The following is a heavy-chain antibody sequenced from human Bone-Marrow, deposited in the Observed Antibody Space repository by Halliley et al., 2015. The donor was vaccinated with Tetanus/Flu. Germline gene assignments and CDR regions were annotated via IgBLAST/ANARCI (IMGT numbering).Heavy chain of an antibody. CDR2: VYHNEGT. CDR3: AGASVSVTVVGASAV. CDR1: GDSINNYY. J-gene: IGHJ3*01. Sequence: TLSLTCSVSGDSINNYYWNWIRQPPGKGLEWIGYVYHNEGTNYNPSLERRVTISLDTSKSQLSLRLTSVTAADTAVYYCAGASVSVTVVGASAVWGQGTMFTVS. D-gene: IGHD1-26*01. V-gene: IGHV4-59*01.